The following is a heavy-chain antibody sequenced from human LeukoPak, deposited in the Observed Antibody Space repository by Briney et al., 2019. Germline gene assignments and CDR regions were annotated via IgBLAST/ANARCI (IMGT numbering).Heavy chain of an antibody. D-gene: IGHD2-2*02. J-gene: IGHJ4*02. CDR3: ARDARDCSSTSCYKETYFDY. CDR2: ISYDGSNK. CDR1: GFTFSSYA. V-gene: IGHV3-30*01. Sequence: GGTLRLSCAASGFTFSSYAMHWVRQAPGKGLEWVAVISYDGSNKYYADSVKGRFTISGDNSKNTLYLQMNSLRAEDTAVYYCARDARDCSSTSCYKETYFDYWGQRTLVTVSS.